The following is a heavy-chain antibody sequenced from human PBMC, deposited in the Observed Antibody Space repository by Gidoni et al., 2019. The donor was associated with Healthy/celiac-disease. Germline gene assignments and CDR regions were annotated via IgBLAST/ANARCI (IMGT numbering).Heavy chain of an antibody. Sequence: EVQLVESGGGLVKPGGSLRLSCAASGFTFSNAWMRWVRQAPGKGLEWVGRIKSKTDGGTTDYAAPVKGRFTISRDDSKNTLYLQMNSLKTEDTAVYYCTTDRLWHIVVVTVYDAFDIWGQGTMVTVSS. CDR2: IKSKTDGGTT. CDR1: GFTFSNAW. D-gene: IGHD2-21*02. V-gene: IGHV3-15*01. J-gene: IGHJ3*02. CDR3: TTDRLWHIVVVTVYDAFDI.